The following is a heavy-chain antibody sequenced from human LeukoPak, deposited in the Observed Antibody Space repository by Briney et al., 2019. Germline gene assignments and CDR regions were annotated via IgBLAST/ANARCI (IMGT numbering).Heavy chain of an antibody. CDR2: ISGSGGST. J-gene: IGHJ3*02. Sequence: GGSLRLSCAASGFTFSSYAMSWVRQAPGKGLEWVSAISGSGGSTYYADSVKGRFTISRDNSRNTLYLQMNSLRAEDTAVYYCAKVLGWELMEDAFDIWGQGTMVTVSS. V-gene: IGHV3-23*01. CDR3: AKVLGWELMEDAFDI. CDR1: GFTFSSYA. D-gene: IGHD1-26*01.